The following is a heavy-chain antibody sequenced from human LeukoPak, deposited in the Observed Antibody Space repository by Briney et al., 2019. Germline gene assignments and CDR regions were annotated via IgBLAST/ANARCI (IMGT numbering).Heavy chain of an antibody. CDR3: AKGASYYYGSGSYYKYYFDY. Sequence: PGGSLRLSCAASGFTSSSYAMSWVRQAPGKGLEWVSAISGSGGSTYYADSVKGRFTISRDNSKNTLYLQMNSLRAEDTAVYYCAKGASYYYGSGSYYKYYFDYWGQGTLVTVSS. J-gene: IGHJ4*02. V-gene: IGHV3-23*01. CDR1: GFTSSSYA. D-gene: IGHD3-10*01. CDR2: ISGSGGST.